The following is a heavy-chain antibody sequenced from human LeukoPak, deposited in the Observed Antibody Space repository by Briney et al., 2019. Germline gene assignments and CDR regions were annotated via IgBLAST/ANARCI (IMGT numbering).Heavy chain of an antibody. CDR2: SYYSGST. V-gene: IGHV4-39*01. CDR3: ARVVYSISVVDS. J-gene: IGHJ4*02. D-gene: IGHD6-6*01. CDR1: GGSISSSSYY. Sequence: SETLSLTCTVSGGSISSSSYYWDWIRQPPGKGLEWIGSSYYSGSTYYNPSLKSRVTISVDPSKNQFSLKLSSVTAADTAVYYCARVVYSISVVDSWGQGTLVTVSS.